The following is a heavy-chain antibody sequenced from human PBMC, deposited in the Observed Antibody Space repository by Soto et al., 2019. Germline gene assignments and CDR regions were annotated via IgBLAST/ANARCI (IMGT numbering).Heavy chain of an antibody. CDR1: GFTFSSYA. CDR2: ISYDGSNK. Sequence: QVQLVESGGGVVQPGRSLRLSCAASGFTFSSYAMHWVRQAPGKGLEWVAVISYDGSNKYYADSVKGRFTISRDNSKNTLYLQMNSLRAEDTAVYYCARDLYNPADDFWSGPSYWGQGTLVTVSS. D-gene: IGHD3-3*01. J-gene: IGHJ4*02. V-gene: IGHV3-30-3*01. CDR3: ARDLYNPADDFWSGPSY.